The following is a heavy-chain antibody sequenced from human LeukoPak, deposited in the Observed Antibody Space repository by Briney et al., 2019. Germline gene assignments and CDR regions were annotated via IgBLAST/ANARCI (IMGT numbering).Heavy chain of an antibody. V-gene: IGHV3-21*01. J-gene: IGHJ4*02. Sequence: GGSLRLSCAASGFTFSSYSMNWVRQAPGKGLEWVSSISSSSSYIYYADSVKGRFTISRDNAKNSLYLQMNSLRAEDTAVYYCARGVELTGYSDYWGRGTLVTVSS. D-gene: IGHD3-9*01. CDR3: ARGVELTGYSDY. CDR1: GFTFSSYS. CDR2: ISSSSSYI.